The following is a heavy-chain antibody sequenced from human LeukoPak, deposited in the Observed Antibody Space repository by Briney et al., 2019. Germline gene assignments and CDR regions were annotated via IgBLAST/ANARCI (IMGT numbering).Heavy chain of an antibody. CDR3: ARGGYYGSGRYYFDS. CDR2: IKSDGSNT. Sequence: GGSLRLSCAASGFTFSSYEMNWVRQAPGKGLVWVSRIKSDGSNTNYADSVKGRFTISRDNAKNTLHLQMNSLRAEDTAVYYCARGGYYGSGRYYFDSWGQGTLVTVSS. D-gene: IGHD3-3*01. CDR1: GFTFSSYE. V-gene: IGHV3-74*01. J-gene: IGHJ4*02.